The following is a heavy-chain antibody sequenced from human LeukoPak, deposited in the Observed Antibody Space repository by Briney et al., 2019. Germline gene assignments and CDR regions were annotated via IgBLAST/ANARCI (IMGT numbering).Heavy chain of an antibody. CDR3: AREYYGSGSYFDY. Sequence: GASVKVSCKASGGTFSSYAISWVRQAPGQGLEWMGRIIPIFGTANYAQKFQGRVTITTDESTSTAYMELSSLRPEDTAVYYCAREYYGSGSYFDYWGQGTLVTVSS. CDR1: GGTFSSYA. CDR2: IIPIFGTA. J-gene: IGHJ4*02. D-gene: IGHD3-10*01. V-gene: IGHV1-69*05.